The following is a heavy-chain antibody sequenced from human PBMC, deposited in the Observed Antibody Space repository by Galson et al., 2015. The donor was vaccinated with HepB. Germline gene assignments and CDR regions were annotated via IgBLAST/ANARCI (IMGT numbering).Heavy chain of an antibody. D-gene: IGHD6-13*01. CDR1: GDSVSSNSAA. CDR2: TYYRSKWYN. J-gene: IGHJ5*01. Sequence: CAISGDSVSSNSAAWNRIRQSPSRGLEWLGRTYYRSKWYNDYAVSVKSRITINPDTSKSQFSLQLNSVTPEDTAVYYCASGSSWFDYWGQGALVNVSS. V-gene: IGHV6-1*01. CDR3: ASGSSWFDY.